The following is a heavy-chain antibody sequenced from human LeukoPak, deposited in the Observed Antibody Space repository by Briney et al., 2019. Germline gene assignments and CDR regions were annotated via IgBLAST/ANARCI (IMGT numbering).Heavy chain of an antibody. CDR3: ARDSIAAAGRLIY. CDR1: GGTFSTYA. Sequence: ASVKVSCKASGGTFSTYAISGVRQAPGQGLEWMGGIIPIFGTANYAQKFQGRVTITTDESASTAYMELSSLRSEDTAVYYCARDSIAAAGRLIYWGQGTLVTVSS. V-gene: IGHV1-69*05. CDR2: IIPIFGTA. J-gene: IGHJ4*02. D-gene: IGHD6-13*01.